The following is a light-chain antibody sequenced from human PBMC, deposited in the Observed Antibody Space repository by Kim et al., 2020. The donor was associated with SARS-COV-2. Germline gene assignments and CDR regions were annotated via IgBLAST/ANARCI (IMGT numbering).Light chain of an antibody. J-gene: IGKJ2*01. V-gene: IGKV3-20*01. Sequence: EIVLTQSPGTLSLSPGERATLSCRASQSVSSSHLAWYQQKPGQAPRLLLSGASSRATGIPDRFSGSGSGTDFTLTISGLGPEDFAVYYCQQFGSSYSFGQGTKLEI. CDR3: QQFGSSYS. CDR2: GAS. CDR1: QSVSSSH.